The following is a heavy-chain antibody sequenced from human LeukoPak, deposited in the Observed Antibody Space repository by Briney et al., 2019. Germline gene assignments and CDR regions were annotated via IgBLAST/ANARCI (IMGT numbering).Heavy chain of an antibody. J-gene: IGHJ4*02. V-gene: IGHV3-21*01. Sequence: GGSLRLSCAASGLTFSSYGMHWVRQSPGKGLEWVSTISRSSTSIFYAHSVKGRFTISRDDAKNSVSLQMSSLRVEDTAVYYCATDGAAWSRSYWGQGTLVTVSS. CDR3: ATDGAAWSRSY. CDR2: ISRSSTSI. D-gene: IGHD2-8*02. CDR1: GLTFSSYG.